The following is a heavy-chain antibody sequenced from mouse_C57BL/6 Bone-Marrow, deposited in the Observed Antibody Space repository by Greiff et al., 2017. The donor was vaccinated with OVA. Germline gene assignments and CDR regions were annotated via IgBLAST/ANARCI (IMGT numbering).Heavy chain of an antibody. Sequence: QVQLKQPGAELVRPGTSVKLSCKASGYTFTSYWMHWVKQRPGQGLEWIGVIDPSDSYTNYNQKFKGKATLTVDTSSSTAYMQLSSLTSEDSAVYYCAREAYYGSSYCWFAYWGQGTLVTVSA. CDR2: IDPSDSYT. D-gene: IGHD1-1*01. CDR3: AREAYYGSSYCWFAY. CDR1: GYTFTSYW. J-gene: IGHJ3*01. V-gene: IGHV1-59*01.